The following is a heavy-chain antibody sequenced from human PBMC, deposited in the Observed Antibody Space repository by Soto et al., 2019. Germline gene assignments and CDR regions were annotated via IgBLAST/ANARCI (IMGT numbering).Heavy chain of an antibody. CDR3: ARDSPLGYCSGGSCYSLAFDY. V-gene: IGHV1-2*04. D-gene: IGHD2-15*01. J-gene: IGHJ4*02. Sequence: QVQLVQSGAEVKKPGASVKVSCKASGYTFTGYYMHWVRQAPGQGLEWMGWINPNSGGTNYAQKLQGWVTMTRDPSISTAYMERSRLISDDTAVYYCARDSPLGYCSGGSCYSLAFDYWGQGTLVTVSS. CDR2: INPNSGGT. CDR1: GYTFTGYY.